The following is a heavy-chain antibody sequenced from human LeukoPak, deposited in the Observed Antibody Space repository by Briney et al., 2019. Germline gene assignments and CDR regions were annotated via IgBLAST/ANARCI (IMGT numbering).Heavy chain of an antibody. J-gene: IGHJ6*02. V-gene: IGHV3-53*01. D-gene: IGHD1-26*01. CDR3: ARDRIVGATTGYYYYGMDV. Sequence: PGGSMRLSCAASGFTVSSNYMSWVRQPPGRGLEWVAVIYSVGSTYYADSVKGRFTISRDNSKNTLYLQMNSLRAEDTAVYYCARDRIVGATTGYYYYGMDVWGQGTTVTVSS. CDR1: GFTVSSNY. CDR2: IYSVGST.